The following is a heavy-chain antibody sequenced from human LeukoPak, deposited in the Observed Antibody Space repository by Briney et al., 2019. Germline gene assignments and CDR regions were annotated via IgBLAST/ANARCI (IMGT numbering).Heavy chain of an antibody. D-gene: IGHD3-22*01. V-gene: IGHV3-53*01. Sequence: PGGSLRLSCAASGFHVITYYMNWFRQAPGKGLEWASVIYSDFRTYYADSVKGRFIISQDTSKNTLYLQMNNLRADDTAVYYCASVPPYYYDSSGYNYWGQGTLVTVSS. CDR3: ASVPPYYYDSSGYNY. CDR1: GFHVITYY. CDR2: IYSDFRT. J-gene: IGHJ4*02.